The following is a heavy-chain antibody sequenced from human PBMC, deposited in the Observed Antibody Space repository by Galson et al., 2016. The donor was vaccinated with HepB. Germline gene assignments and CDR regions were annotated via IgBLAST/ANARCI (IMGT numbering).Heavy chain of an antibody. D-gene: IGHD3-9*01. CDR2: ISHSGST. J-gene: IGHJ3*02. Sequence: SETLSLTCAVSGGSISSSKWWSWVRQPPGKGLEWIGEISHSGSTNFNPSLKSRVTISIDKSQNQFSLKLSSVTAADTAVYYCARGGFDWLFHDALDIWGQGTMVIVSS. CDR3: ARGGFDWLFHDALDI. CDR1: GGSISSSKW. V-gene: IGHV4-4*02.